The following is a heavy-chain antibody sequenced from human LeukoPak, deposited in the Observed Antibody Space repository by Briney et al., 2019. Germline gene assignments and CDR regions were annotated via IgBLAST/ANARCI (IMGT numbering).Heavy chain of an antibody. CDR1: GGSISSYY. Sequence: SETLSLTCTVSGGSISSYYWSWIRQPPGKGLEWIGDIYYSGSTNYNPSLKSRVTISVATSKNQFSLKLSSVTAADTAVYYCAREHYDYVWGSYRFYFDYWGQGTLVTVSS. CDR3: AREHYDYVWGSYRFYFDY. V-gene: IGHV4-59*01. J-gene: IGHJ4*02. CDR2: IYYSGST. D-gene: IGHD3-16*02.